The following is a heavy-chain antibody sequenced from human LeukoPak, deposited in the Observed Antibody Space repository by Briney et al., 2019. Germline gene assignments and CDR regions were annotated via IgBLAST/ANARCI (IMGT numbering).Heavy chain of an antibody. CDR3: ASSGSYGFDY. CDR2: ISTAGSAM. Sequence: GGSLRLSCAASGFAFSRYNMDWVRQAPGKGLEWVSHISTAGSAMHYADSVKGRFTISRDNVKDSLYLQMNSLRDEDTAVYYCASSGSYGFDYWGQGTLVTVSS. V-gene: IGHV3-48*02. J-gene: IGHJ4*02. D-gene: IGHD1-26*01. CDR1: GFAFSRYN.